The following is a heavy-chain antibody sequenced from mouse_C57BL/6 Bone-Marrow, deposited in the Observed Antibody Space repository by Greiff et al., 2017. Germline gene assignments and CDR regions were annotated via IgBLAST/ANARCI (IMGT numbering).Heavy chain of an antibody. V-gene: IGHV2-2*01. CDR3: ATNWAWFAY. CDR2: IWSGGST. CDR1: GFSLTSYG. Sequence: QVHVKQSGPGLVQPSQSLSITCTVSGFSLTSYGVHWVRQSPGKGLEWLGVIWSGGSTDYNAAFISRLSISKDNSKSQVFFKMNSLQADDTAIYYCATNWAWFAYWGQGTLVTVSA. D-gene: IGHD4-1*02. J-gene: IGHJ3*01.